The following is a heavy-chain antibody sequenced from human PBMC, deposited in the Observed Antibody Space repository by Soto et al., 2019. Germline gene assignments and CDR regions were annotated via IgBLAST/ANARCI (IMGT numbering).Heavy chain of an antibody. J-gene: IGHJ4*02. CDR1: GNNVSTNSAG. CDR2: TYYRSKWNN. CDR3: ARNSWNAPPAFDF. V-gene: IGHV6-1*01. Sequence: SQTLSLTCVISGNNVSTNSAGWNWIRQSPSRGLEWLGRTYYRSKWNNDYAASVKGRINVNPDTSKNQFSLHLNSVTPEDTGVYYCARNSWNAPPAFDFWGQGIQVTSPQ. D-gene: IGHD1-1*01.